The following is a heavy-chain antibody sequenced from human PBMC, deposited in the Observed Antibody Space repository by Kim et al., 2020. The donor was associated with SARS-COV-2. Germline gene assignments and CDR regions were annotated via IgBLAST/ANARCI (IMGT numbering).Heavy chain of an antibody. Sequence: GGSLRLSCAASGFTFSSYGMHWVRQAPGKGLEWVAVISYDGSNKYYADSVKGRFTISRDNSKNKNTLYLQMNSLRAEDTAVYYCAKGGLHYDSSGDYYYYSVMDVCAKGPRSPSP. CDR3: AKGGLHYDSSGDYYYYSVMDV. V-gene: IGHV3-30*18. CDR2: ISYDGSNK. J-gene: IGHJ6*02. D-gene: IGHD3-22*01. CDR1: GFTFSSYG.